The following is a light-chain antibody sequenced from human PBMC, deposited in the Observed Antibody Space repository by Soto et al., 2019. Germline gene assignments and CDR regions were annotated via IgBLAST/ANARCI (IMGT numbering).Light chain of an antibody. CDR3: QQSYTTPFT. Sequence: DIVMTQSPSSLSASLGDGVTITCRARHSVSNYLNWYQQKPGKAPQLLIYSASSLQSGVPSRFSGSGSGTDFTLTISSLQPEDFATYYCQQSYTTPFTFGPGTKVDIK. CDR1: HSVSNY. J-gene: IGKJ3*01. CDR2: SAS. V-gene: IGKV1-39*01.